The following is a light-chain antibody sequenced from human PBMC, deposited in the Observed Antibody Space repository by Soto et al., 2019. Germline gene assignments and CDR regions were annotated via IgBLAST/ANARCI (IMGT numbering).Light chain of an antibody. Sequence: EIVMTQSPATLSLSPGERATLSCRASQSVNSNLAWYQQKAGQAPRLLIYGTSARATGIPARFSGSGSGTDFTLTISSLRFEDFAVYYCQQYNNWPRTFGQGTKVEIK. CDR3: QQYNNWPRT. J-gene: IGKJ1*01. CDR2: GTS. V-gene: IGKV3-15*01. CDR1: QSVNSN.